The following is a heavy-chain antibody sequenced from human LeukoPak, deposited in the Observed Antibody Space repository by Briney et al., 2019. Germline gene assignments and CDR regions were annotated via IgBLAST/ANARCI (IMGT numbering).Heavy chain of an antibody. J-gene: IGHJ4*02. Sequence: GGSLRLSCAASGFTFSSYAMHWVRQAPGKGLEWVAVISYDGSNKYYADSVKGRFTISRDNSKNTLYLQMNSLRAEDTAVYYCARAFRGVVTRAFDYWGQGTLVTVSS. D-gene: IGHD2-21*02. V-gene: IGHV3-30*04. CDR3: ARAFRGVVTRAFDY. CDR1: GFTFSSYA. CDR2: ISYDGSNK.